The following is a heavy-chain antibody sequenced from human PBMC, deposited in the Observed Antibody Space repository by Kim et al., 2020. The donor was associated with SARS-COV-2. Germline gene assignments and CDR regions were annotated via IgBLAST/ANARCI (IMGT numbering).Heavy chain of an antibody. J-gene: IGHJ5*02. Sequence: SVKVSCKASGGTFGSYAISWVRQAPGQGLEWMGGIIPIFGTANYAQKFQGRVTITADESTSTAYMELSSLRSEDTAVYYCARGEGWELHHWFDPWGQGTLVTVSS. CDR1: GGTFGSYA. CDR3: ARGEGWELHHWFDP. V-gene: IGHV1-69*13. CDR2: IIPIFGTA. D-gene: IGHD1-26*01.